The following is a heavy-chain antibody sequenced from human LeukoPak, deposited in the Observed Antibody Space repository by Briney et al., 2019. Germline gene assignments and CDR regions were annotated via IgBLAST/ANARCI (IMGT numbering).Heavy chain of an antibody. J-gene: IGHJ4*02. CDR2: ISSSGSTI. CDR1: GFTFSNYE. Sequence: GGSLRLSCASSGFTFSNYEMNWVRQAPGKGLEWVSYISSSGSTIYYADSVKGRFTVSRDNAKNSLYLQMNSLRGEDTAVYYCAREVYDSNDPDYWGQGTLVTVSS. D-gene: IGHD3-22*01. CDR3: AREVYDSNDPDY. V-gene: IGHV3-48*03.